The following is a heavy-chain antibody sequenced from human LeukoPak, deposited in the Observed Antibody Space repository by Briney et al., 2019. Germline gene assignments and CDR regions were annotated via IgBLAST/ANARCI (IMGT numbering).Heavy chain of an antibody. J-gene: IGHJ5*02. CDR1: GFTFSSYG. CDR2: ISYDGSNK. V-gene: IGHV3-30*03. CDR3: ASENGDYGRSPNWFDP. D-gene: IGHD4-17*01. Sequence: GGSLRLSCAASGFTFSSYGMHWVRQAPGKGLEWVAVISYDGSNKYYADSVKGRFTISRDNSKNTLYLQMNSLRAEDTAVYYCASENGDYGRSPNWFDPWGQGTLVTVSS.